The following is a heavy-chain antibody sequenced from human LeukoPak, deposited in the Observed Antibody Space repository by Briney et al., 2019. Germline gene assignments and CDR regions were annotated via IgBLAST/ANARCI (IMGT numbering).Heavy chain of an antibody. J-gene: IGHJ6*03. D-gene: IGHD1/OR15-1a*01. V-gene: IGHV3-53*01. CDR1: GFTVNTNY. Sequence: PGGSLRLSCTASGFTVNTNYMTWARQAPGKGLEWVSLMDTSGSTYYADSVKGRFSLSRDNSKNTLYLQMNSLRVEDTALYYCARENTNNYYHFYMDVWGKGTTVTVSS. CDR3: ARENTNNYYHFYMDV. CDR2: MDTSGST.